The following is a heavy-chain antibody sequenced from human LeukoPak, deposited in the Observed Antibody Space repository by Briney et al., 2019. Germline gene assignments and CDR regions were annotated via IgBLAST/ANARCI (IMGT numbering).Heavy chain of an antibody. V-gene: IGHV1-69*04. Sequence: GASVKVSCKASGYTFTSYGISWVRQAPGQGLEWMGRIIPMFDIANYAQKFQGRVTITADKSTNTTYMELSSLRSEDTAVYYCARGLRGYSGYDQYYWGQGTLVTVSS. CDR2: IIPMFDIA. CDR1: GYTFTSYG. CDR3: ARGLRGYSGYDQYY. D-gene: IGHD5-12*01. J-gene: IGHJ4*02.